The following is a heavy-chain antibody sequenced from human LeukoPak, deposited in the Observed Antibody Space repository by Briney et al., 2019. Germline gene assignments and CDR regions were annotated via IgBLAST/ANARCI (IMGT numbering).Heavy chain of an antibody. Sequence: PGGSLRLSCVASGFIFTSFGMNWVRQAPGKGLEWVSSITHGGQIYYADSVKGRFTISRDNTKNSVYLQMDNLRDDDTAVCFCARDDRYGSGTLGKRFDPWGQGTLVSVSS. CDR1: GFIFTSFG. V-gene: IGHV3-21*01. J-gene: IGHJ5*02. CDR3: ARDDRYGSGTLGKRFDP. D-gene: IGHD3-10*01. CDR2: ITHGGQI.